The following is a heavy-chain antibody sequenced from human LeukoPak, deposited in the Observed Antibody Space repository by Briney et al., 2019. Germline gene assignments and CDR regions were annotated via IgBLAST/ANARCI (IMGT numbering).Heavy chain of an antibody. J-gene: IGHJ4*02. CDR2: INSDGSST. Sequence: PGGSLRLSCAASGLSFSSYWMQWVRQAPGKGLVRVSRINSDGSSTSYADSVKVRFTISRDNAKNTLYLQMNSLRAEDTAVYYCARMYGHCSGGSCYPGVGDYWGQGTLVTVSS. CDR1: GLSFSSYW. D-gene: IGHD2-15*01. CDR3: ARMYGHCSGGSCYPGVGDY. V-gene: IGHV3-74*01.